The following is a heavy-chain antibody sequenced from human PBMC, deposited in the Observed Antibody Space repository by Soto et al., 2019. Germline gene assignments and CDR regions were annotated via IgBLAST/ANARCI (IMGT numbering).Heavy chain of an antibody. J-gene: IGHJ6*02. V-gene: IGHV1-69*13. D-gene: IGHD2-15*01. CDR1: GGTFSSYA. CDR2: IIPIFGTA. CDR3: ARTSVVVAATLDYYYYYGMDV. Sequence: SVKVSCKASGGTFSSYAISWVRQAPGQGLEWIGGIIPIFGTANYAQKFQGRVTITADESTSTAYMELSSLRSEDTAVYYCARTSVVVAATLDYYYYYGMDVWGQGTTVTVSS.